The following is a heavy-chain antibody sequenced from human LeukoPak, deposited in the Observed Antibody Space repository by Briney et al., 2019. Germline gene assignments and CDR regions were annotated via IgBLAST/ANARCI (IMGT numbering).Heavy chain of an antibody. CDR1: GGTFSSYG. CDR3: ARDMKRSRARWENLGFDP. D-gene: IGHD1-26*01. J-gene: IGHJ5*01. Sequence: ASVKVSCKASGGTFSSYGISWVRQAPGQGLEWMGGIIVIFGTANYAQKFQGRVTITADESTSTAYMELRSLRSDDTAVYYCARDMKRSRARWENLGFDPWGQGTLVTVSS. V-gene: IGHV1-69*13. CDR2: IIVIFGTA.